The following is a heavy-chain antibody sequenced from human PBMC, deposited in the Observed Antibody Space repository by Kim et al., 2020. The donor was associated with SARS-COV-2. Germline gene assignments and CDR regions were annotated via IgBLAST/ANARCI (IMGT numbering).Heavy chain of an antibody. V-gene: IGHV4-34*01. J-gene: IGHJ4*02. Sequence: SETLSLTCAVYGGSSSDYYWNWIRQSPGKGLEWIGEIDRGGSPKYNPSLKSRVTISGDMSKKHLYLQLTSVTAADTAVYYCWVISASSDFWGQGTQVTVS. D-gene: IGHD2-21*01. CDR2: IDRGGSP. CDR1: GGSSSDYY. CDR3: WVISASSDF.